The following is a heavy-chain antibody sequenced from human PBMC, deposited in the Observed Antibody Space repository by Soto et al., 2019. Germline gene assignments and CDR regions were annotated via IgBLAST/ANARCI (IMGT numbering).Heavy chain of an antibody. V-gene: IGHV3-23*01. CDR1: GFTFTSYA. CDR2: MSGSGGST. D-gene: IGHD6-13*01. Sequence: PGGSLRLSCAASGFTFTSYAMSWVRQALGKGLEWVSAMSGSGGSTYSAHSVKSRFTISRGNSKNTMYLQMNSLRSEDTAVYYCAKAVARYGRSWNYYGMDVWGQGTTVTVSS. J-gene: IGHJ6*02. CDR3: AKAVARYGRSWNYYGMDV.